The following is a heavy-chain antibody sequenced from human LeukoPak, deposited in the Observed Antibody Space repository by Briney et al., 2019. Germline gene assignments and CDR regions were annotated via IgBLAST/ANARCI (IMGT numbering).Heavy chain of an antibody. Sequence: GGSLRLSCAASRFTFSSYSMNWVRQAPGKGLEWVSSISSSSSYIYYADSVKGRFTISRDNAKNSLYLQMNSLRAEDTAVYYCARDFYPYCGGDCDTYFDYWGQGTLVTVSS. CDR1: RFTFSSYS. D-gene: IGHD2-21*02. CDR3: ARDFYPYCGGDCDTYFDY. V-gene: IGHV3-21*01. J-gene: IGHJ4*02. CDR2: ISSSSSYI.